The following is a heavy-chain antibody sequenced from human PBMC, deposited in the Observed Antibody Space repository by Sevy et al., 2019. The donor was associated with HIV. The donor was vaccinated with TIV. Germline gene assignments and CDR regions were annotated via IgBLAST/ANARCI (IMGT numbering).Heavy chain of an antibody. CDR1: GYTVTELS. V-gene: IGHV1-24*01. D-gene: IGHD6-13*01. CDR3: ATSKQLRYYYYYGMDV. J-gene: IGHJ6*02. CDR2: CDPEDGET. Sequence: ASVKVSCKVSGYTVTELSMHWVLQAPGKGLEWMGGCDPEDGETIYAQKFQGRVTMTEDTSTDTAYMELSSLRSEDTAVYYCATSKQLRYYYYYGMDVWGQGTTVTVSS.